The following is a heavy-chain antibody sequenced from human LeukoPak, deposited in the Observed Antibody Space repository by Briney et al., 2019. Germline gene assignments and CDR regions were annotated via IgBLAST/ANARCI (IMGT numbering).Heavy chain of an antibody. J-gene: IGHJ6*02. CDR3: ARVEGITMVRGVAYYYYYGMDV. V-gene: IGHV4-4*07. Sequence: SETLSLTCTVSGDYINNHYLTWIRQPAGRGLEWIAITSGGGTYNPSLKSRVTMSVDTSKNQVSLNLTSVTAADTAVYYCARVEGITMVRGVAYYYYYGMDVWGQGTTVTVSS. CDR2: ITSGGG. D-gene: IGHD3-10*01. CDR1: GDYINNHY.